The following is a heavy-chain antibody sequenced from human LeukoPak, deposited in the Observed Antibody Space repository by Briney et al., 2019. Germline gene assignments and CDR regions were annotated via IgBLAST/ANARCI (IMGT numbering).Heavy chain of an antibody. V-gene: IGHV4-34*01. CDR3: ARAENSSAGY. D-gene: IGHD4-23*01. CDR2: INHSGST. J-gene: IGHJ4*02. CDR1: GGSFSGYY. Sequence: SETLSLTCAVYGGSFSGYYWSWIRQPPGKGLEWIGEINHSGSTDYNPSLKSRVTISVDTSKNQFSLKLSSVTAADTAVYYCARAENSSAGYWGQGTLVTVSS.